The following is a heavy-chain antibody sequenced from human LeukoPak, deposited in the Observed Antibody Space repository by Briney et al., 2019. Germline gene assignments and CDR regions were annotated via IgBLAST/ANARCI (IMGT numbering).Heavy chain of an antibody. CDR3: ARGYRDFYYYLDV. Sequence: SETLSLTCTVSGGSISSYYWSWIRQPPGKGLEWIGYVYYGGNTKKNPSLKSRATISADTSMNQFSLNLSSATAADTAVHYCARGYRDFYYYLDVLGKGTTVTVSS. D-gene: IGHD4-11*01. J-gene: IGHJ6*03. CDR2: VYYGGNT. CDR1: GGSISSYY. V-gene: IGHV4-59*01.